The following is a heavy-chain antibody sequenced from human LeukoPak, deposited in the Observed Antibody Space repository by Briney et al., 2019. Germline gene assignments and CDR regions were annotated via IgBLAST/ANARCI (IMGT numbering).Heavy chain of an antibody. CDR1: GFTFSSYS. CDR2: ISGSGGST. J-gene: IGHJ5*02. CDR3: AKTLPGYSSGWSWFDP. Sequence: GGSLRLSCAASGFTFSSYSMNWVRQAPGKGLEWVSAISGSGGSTYYADSVKGRFTISRDNSKNTLYLQMNSLRAEDTAVYYCAKTLPGYSSGWSWFDPWGQGTLVTVSS. V-gene: IGHV3-23*01. D-gene: IGHD6-19*01.